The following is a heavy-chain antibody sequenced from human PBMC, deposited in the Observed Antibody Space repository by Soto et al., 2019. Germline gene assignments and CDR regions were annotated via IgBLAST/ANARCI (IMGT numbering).Heavy chain of an antibody. CDR2: FDPEDGET. J-gene: IGHJ6*02. Sequence: QVQLVQSGAEVKKPGASVKVSCKVSGYTLTELSMHWVRQAPGKGLEWMGGFDPEDGETIYEQKFQGRVTMTEDTSTATANMGLISLRSEDTAVYYCATGGEGPPDYNGMDVWGQGTTVTVSS. CDR1: GYTLTELS. D-gene: IGHD2-21*01. V-gene: IGHV1-24*01. CDR3: ATGGEGPPDYNGMDV.